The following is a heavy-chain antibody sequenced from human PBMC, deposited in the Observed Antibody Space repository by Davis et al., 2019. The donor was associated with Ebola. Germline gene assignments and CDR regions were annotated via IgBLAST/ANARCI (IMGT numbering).Heavy chain of an antibody. V-gene: IGHV6-1*01. Sequence: MPSETLSLTCAISGDSVSSNSAAWNWIRQSPSRGLEWLGRTYYRSKWYNDYAVSVKSRITINPDTSKNQFSLQLNSVTPEDTAVYYCARDWLHLELELPYGMDVWGQGTTVTVSS. CDR1: GDSVSSNSAA. J-gene: IGHJ6*02. CDR3: ARDWLHLELELPYGMDV. D-gene: IGHD1-7*01. CDR2: TYYRSKWYN.